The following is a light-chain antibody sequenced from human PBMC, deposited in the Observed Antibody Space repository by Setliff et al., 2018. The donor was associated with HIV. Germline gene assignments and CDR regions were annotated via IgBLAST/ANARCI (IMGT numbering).Light chain of an antibody. CDR2: EVS. CDR1: SSDVGSYNY. Sequence: SGSPGQSITISCTGTSSDVGSYNYVSWYQQHPGKAPKLMIYEVSNRPSGVSNRFSGSKSGNTASLTISGLQAEDEADYYCSSYTSSSLYVFGTGTKVTVL. CDR3: SSYTSSSLYV. V-gene: IGLV2-14*01. J-gene: IGLJ1*01.